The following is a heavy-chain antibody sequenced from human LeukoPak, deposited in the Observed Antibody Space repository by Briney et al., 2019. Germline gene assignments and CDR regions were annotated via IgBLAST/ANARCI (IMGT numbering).Heavy chain of an antibody. CDR3: VRGGTYWTVS. Sequence: GGSLRLSCAASGFVFSASYMSWVRKAPGKGLEWVATIKPDGSEKYHVDSVSGRFTISRDNTSDSLFLQMNSLRVDDTAVYYCVRGGTYWTVSWGQGTLVNVS. V-gene: IGHV3-7*01. CDR2: IKPDGSEK. J-gene: IGHJ5*01. CDR1: GFVFSASY.